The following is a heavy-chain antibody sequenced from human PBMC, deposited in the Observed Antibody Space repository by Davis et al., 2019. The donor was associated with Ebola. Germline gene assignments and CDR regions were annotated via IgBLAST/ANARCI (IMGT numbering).Heavy chain of an antibody. V-gene: IGHV3-33*06. CDR2: IWYDGSRR. D-gene: IGHD2/OR15-2a*01. J-gene: IGHJ6*02. Sequence: GESLKISCAASGFTFRNYGMHWVRQAPGKGLEWVAVIWYDGSRRYYGDSVKGRFTISRDNSNNLLYLQMNSLRADDTALYYCAKGGARYFYHYYGMDVWGQGTTVTVSS. CDR1: GFTFRNYG. CDR3: AKGGARYFYHYYGMDV.